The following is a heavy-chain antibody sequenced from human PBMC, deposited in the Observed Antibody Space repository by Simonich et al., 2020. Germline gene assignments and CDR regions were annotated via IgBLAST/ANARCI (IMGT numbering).Heavy chain of an antibody. J-gene: IGHJ4*02. Sequence: EVQLVESGGGLGQSGGSLRLSCAADGFSVSSYEMNWVRQAPGEGVKWFSYISSSGVTIYYADSWKGRFTISRDNAKNSRYLQMNSLRAEDTAVYYCARHYYGDYYFDYWGQGTLVTVSS. D-gene: IGHD4-17*01. CDR1: GFSVSSYE. V-gene: IGHV3-48*03. CDR2: ISSSGVTI. CDR3: ARHYYGDYYFDY.